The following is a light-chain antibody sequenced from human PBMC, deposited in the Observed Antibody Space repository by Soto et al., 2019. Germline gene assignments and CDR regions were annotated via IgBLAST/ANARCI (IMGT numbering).Light chain of an antibody. Sequence: QSVLTQPPSVSEAPGQRVTISCTGSSSNIGAGYEAHWYQQVPGTAPKLLIYENNNRPSGVPDRFSGSKSDTSASLAITGLQAEDEAEYYSQSYDSSLSGYVFGTGTKLTFL. V-gene: IGLV1-40*01. CDR2: ENN. J-gene: IGLJ1*01. CDR3: QSYDSSLSGYV. CDR1: SSNIGAGYE.